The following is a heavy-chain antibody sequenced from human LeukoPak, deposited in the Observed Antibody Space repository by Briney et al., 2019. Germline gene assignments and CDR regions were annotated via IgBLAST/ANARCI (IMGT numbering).Heavy chain of an antibody. CDR1: GFTFSSYA. V-gene: IGHV3-23*01. J-gene: IGHJ4*02. D-gene: IGHD3-10*01. CDR2: ISGSGGST. CDR3: AKAPWFGESYFDY. Sequence: GSLRLSCAAAGFTFSSYAMSWVRQAPGKGLEWVSAISGSGGSTYYADSVKGRFTISRDNSKNTLYLQMNSLRAEDTAVYYCAKAPWFGESYFDYWGQGTLVTVSS.